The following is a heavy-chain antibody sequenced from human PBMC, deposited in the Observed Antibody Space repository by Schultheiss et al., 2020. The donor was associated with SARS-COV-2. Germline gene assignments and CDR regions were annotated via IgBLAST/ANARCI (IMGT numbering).Heavy chain of an antibody. D-gene: IGHD3-22*01. CDR3: ARDHYDSSGWDY. V-gene: IGHV1-69*04. Sequence: SVKVSCKASGGTFSSYAISWVRQAPGQGLEWMGRIIPIFGIANYAQKFQGRVTITADKSTSTAYMELSSLRSEDTAVYYCARDHYDSSGWDYWGQGTLVTVSS. CDR1: GGTFSSYA. CDR2: IIPIFGIA. J-gene: IGHJ4*02.